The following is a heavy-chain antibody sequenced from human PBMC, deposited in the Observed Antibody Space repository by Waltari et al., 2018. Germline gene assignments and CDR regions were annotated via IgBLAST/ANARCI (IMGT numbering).Heavy chain of an antibody. CDR3: ARVWFGESISGYYSYGMDV. Sequence: QVQLVQSGAAAKKPGSAVKVSCKSSGGTFARSGISWVRQAPGQGLAWMGGIMPIFDTANYAQKFQDRVTITADESTSTAYMELSSLRSEDTAVYYCARVWFGESISGYYSYGMDVWGQGTAVTVSS. V-gene: IGHV1-69*01. D-gene: IGHD3-10*01. J-gene: IGHJ6*02. CDR1: GGTFARSG. CDR2: IMPIFDTA.